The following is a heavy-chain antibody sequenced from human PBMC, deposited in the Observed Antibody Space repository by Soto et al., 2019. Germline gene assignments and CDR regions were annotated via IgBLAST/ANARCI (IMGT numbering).Heavy chain of an antibody. V-gene: IGHV4-34*01. D-gene: IGHD1-26*01. CDR2: INHSGGT. CDR1: GGSLSDYN. J-gene: IGHJ4*02. Sequence: PSETLSLTCAVYGGSLSDYNWSWIRQSPGKGLEWIGEINHSGGTNYNPSLTSRATLSVDTSKNQVSLKLSSVTAADSAMYYCARDPQGDGRLDCDYWSQGTLVTVSS. CDR3: ARDPQGDGRLDCDY.